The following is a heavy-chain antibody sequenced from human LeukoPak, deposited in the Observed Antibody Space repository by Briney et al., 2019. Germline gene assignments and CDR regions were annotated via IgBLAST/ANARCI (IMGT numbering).Heavy chain of an antibody. CDR3: ARWDSSSSLDY. D-gene: IGHD6-6*01. CDR1: GYTFTSYG. Sequence: GASVKVSCKASGYTFTSYGISWVRQAPGQGLEWMGWISAYNGNTNYAQKLQGRVTMTTDTSTSTVYMELRSLRSDDTAVYYCARWDSSSSLDYWGQGTLVTVSS. V-gene: IGHV1-18*01. J-gene: IGHJ4*02. CDR2: ISAYNGNT.